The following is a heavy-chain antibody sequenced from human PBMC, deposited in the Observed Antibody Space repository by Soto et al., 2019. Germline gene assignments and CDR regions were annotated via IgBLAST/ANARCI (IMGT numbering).Heavy chain of an antibody. CDR2: INAGNGNT. Sequence: QVQLVQSGAEVKKPGASVKVSGKASGYTFTSYAMHWMRQAPGQRLECMGWINAGNGNTKYSQKFQGRVTITRDTSASTAYMELSSLRSEDTAVYYCARDFFGGDSSTLGSGFDYWGQGTLVTVSS. CDR3: ARDFFGGDSSTLGSGFDY. J-gene: IGHJ4*02. CDR1: GYTFTSYA. D-gene: IGHD1-26*01. V-gene: IGHV1-3*01.